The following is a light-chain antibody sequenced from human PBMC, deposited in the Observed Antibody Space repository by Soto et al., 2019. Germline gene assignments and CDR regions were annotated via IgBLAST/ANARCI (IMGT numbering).Light chain of an antibody. V-gene: IGLV1-51*02. CDR1: SSNIGNNY. CDR3: GTWDSSLSAYV. Sequence: QSVLTQPPSVSASPGQKVTISCSGSSSNIGNNYVSWYQQLPGTAPKLLIYENNKRPAGIPDRFSGSKSGTSATLGITGLQTGDEADFYWGTWDSSLSAYVFGTGTRSPS. CDR2: ENN. J-gene: IGLJ1*01.